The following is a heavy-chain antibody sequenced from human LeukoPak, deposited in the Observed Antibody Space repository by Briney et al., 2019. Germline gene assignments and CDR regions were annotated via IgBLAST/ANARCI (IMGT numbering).Heavy chain of an antibody. V-gene: IGHV3-23*01. CDR1: GFTFSSYA. CDR2: ISGSGGST. J-gene: IGHJ4*02. D-gene: IGHD2-15*01. Sequence: TGGSLRLSCAASGFTFSSYAMSWVRLAPGKGLEWVSGISGSGGSTYYADSVKGRFTIFRDNSKNTLYLQMNSLRAEDTAVYHCANGWSPDYWGRGTLVTVSS. CDR3: ANGWSPDY.